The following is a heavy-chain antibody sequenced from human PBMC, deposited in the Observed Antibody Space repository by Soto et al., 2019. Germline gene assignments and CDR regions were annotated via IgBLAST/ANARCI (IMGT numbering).Heavy chain of an antibody. J-gene: IGHJ4*02. CDR3: VPGGSCFYCVDLGG. CDR2: ISWDGGST. CDR1: GFTFDDYT. Sequence: DVQLVESGGVVVQPGGSLRLSCAASGFTFDDYTMHWVRQAPGKGLEWVSLISWDGGSTYYADSVKGRFTISRDNSKNSLYPQINSLRTEDPALYYCVPGGSCFYCVDLGGWGQGTLVTVSS. V-gene: IGHV3-43*01. D-gene: IGHD2-15*01.